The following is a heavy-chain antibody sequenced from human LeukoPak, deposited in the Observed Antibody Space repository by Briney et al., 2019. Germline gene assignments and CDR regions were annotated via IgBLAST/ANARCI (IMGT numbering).Heavy chain of an antibody. V-gene: IGHV3-11*01. D-gene: IGHD3-10*01. CDR1: GFTFTDTY. CDR3: AKDMAAYYYASGNIDY. J-gene: IGHJ4*02. CDR2: ISPSGTDI. Sequence: KTGGSLRLSCAVSGFTFTDTYMTWIRQAPGKGLESLSYISPSGTDISYADSVKGRFTISRDNAKNSLYLQMNSLRAEDTALYYCAKDMAAYYYASGNIDYWGQGTLVTVSS.